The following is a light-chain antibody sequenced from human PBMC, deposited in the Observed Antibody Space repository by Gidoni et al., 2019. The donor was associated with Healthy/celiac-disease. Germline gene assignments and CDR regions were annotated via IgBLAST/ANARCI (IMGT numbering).Light chain of an antibody. CDR3: QQYNSYSYT. Sequence: DIQMTQSPSTLSASVGARVTITCRASQSISSSLTWYQQKPGKAPTLLIYKASSLESGVPSRFSGSGSGTEFTLTISSLQPDDFATYYCQQYNSYSYTFGQGTKLEIK. CDR1: QSISSS. J-gene: IGKJ2*01. V-gene: IGKV1-5*03. CDR2: KAS.